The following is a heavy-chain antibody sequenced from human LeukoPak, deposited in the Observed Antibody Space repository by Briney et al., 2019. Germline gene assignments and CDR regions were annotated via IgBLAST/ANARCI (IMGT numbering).Heavy chain of an antibody. CDR3: ARSLSSRFSGPRRPYYFDY. CDR2: ISGSGGST. D-gene: IGHD3-16*02. Sequence: AGGSLRLSCAASGFTFSSYDMSWVRQAPGKGLEWVSAISGSGGSTYYADSVKGRFTISRDNSKNTLYLQMNSLRAEDTAVYYCARSLSSRFSGPRRPYYFDYWGQGTLVTVSS. V-gene: IGHV3-23*01. J-gene: IGHJ4*02. CDR1: GFTFSSYD.